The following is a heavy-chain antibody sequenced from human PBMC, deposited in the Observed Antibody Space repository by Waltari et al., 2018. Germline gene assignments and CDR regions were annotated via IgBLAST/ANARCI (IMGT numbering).Heavy chain of an antibody. J-gene: IGHJ1*01. CDR3: AHVGATSYRAEYFQH. D-gene: IGHD1-26*01. CDR1: GYTFTDYY. CDR2: VDPEDGET. Sequence: EVQLVQSGAEVKQPGATVKISCKASGYTFTDYYMHWVQQAPGKGLEWMGRVDPEDGETIYAEKFQGRVTITADTSTDTAYMELSSLRSEDTAVYYCAHVGATSYRAEYFQHWGQGTLVTVSS. V-gene: IGHV1-69-2*01.